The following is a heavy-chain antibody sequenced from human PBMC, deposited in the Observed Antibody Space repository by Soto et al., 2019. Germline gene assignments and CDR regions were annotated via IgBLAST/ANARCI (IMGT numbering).Heavy chain of an antibody. D-gene: IGHD6-25*01. Sequence: GASVKVSCKASGYTFTSYGISWVRQAPGQGLEWMGWISAYNGNTNYAQKLQGRVTMTTDTSTSTAYMELRSLRSDDTAVYYCAREIRIPQRAFDIWAQGTTVPVSS. J-gene: IGHJ3*02. V-gene: IGHV1-18*01. CDR2: ISAYNGNT. CDR1: GYTFTSYG. CDR3: AREIRIPQRAFDI.